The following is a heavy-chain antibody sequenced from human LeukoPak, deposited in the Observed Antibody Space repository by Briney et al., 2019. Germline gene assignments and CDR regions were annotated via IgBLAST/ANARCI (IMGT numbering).Heavy chain of an antibody. J-gene: IGHJ4*02. D-gene: IGHD2-2*01. CDR3: AKDPYGTRYFDY. Sequence: QPGRSLRLSCAASGFTFSSYGMHWVRQAPGKGLEWVAVIWYDGSNKYYADSVKGRFTISRDNSKNTVYLQMNSLRAEDTAVYYCAKDPYGTRYFDYWGQGTLVTVSS. CDR1: GFTFSSYG. V-gene: IGHV3-33*06. CDR2: IWYDGSNK.